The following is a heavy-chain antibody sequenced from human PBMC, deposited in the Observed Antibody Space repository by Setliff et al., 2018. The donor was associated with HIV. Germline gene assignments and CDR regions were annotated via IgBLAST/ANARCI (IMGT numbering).Heavy chain of an antibody. CDR1: AFTFNNFA. D-gene: IGHD2-15*01. CDR3: AKTLPTLYPPHDYYFAMDV. J-gene: IGHJ6*02. V-gene: IGHV3-23*01. CDR2: ISDSGGST. Sequence: TGGSLRLSCAASAFTFNNFAMSWVRQAPGKGLEWVSSISDSGGSTFYADSVKGRFTISRDNSKNTLYLQMNSLRAEDTAVYYCAKTLPTLYPPHDYYFAMDVWGQGTTVTVSS.